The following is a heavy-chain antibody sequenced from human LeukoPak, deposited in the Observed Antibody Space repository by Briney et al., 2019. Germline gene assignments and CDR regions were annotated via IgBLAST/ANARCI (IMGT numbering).Heavy chain of an antibody. J-gene: IGHJ4*02. CDR1: GFSFGFYG. V-gene: IGHV3-30*02. CDR2: IRADGSID. D-gene: IGHD1-14*01. CDR3: AKDQPEAYFDY. Sequence: GGSLRLSCAASGFSFGFYGLHWVRQAPGKGLEWVAFIRADGSIDYYADSVRGRFTISRDNAKNTLYLQMNSLRAEDAALYYCAKDQPEAYFDYWGQGTLVTVSS.